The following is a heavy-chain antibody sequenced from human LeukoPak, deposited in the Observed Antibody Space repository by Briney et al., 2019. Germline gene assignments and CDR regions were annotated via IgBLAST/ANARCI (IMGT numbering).Heavy chain of an antibody. CDR2: IRYDGRNK. V-gene: IGHV3-30*02. D-gene: IGHD2-15*01. CDR3: AKARRLGDYYYYMDV. J-gene: IGHJ6*03. CDR1: GFTFSTYG. Sequence: GGSLRLSCAASGFTFSTYGMHWVRQAPGKGLEWVAFIRYDGRNKYYADSVKGRFTISRDNSKNTLCLQMNSLRTEDTALYYCAKARRLGDYYYYMDVWGKGTTVTISS.